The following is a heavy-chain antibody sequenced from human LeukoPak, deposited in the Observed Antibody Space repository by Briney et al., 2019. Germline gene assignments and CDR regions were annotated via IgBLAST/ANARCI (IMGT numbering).Heavy chain of an antibody. V-gene: IGHV3-23*01. Sequence: GGSLRLSCAASGFTFYKNGRSGVRQAPGKGLKRVASSSAGSTYYPHPVEGRSTISSDNFKDTLYLEMNSLTPEDTPTYYCTKENSTWDLVIWFDSWGQGTPVTVSS. CDR2: SSSAGST. J-gene: IGHJ5*01. D-gene: IGHD2/OR15-2a*01. CDR3: TKENSTWDLVIWFDS. CDR1: GFTFYKNG.